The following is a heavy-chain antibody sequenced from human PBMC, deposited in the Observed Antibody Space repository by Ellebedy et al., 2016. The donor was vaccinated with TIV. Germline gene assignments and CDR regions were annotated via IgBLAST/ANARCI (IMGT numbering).Heavy chain of an antibody. D-gene: IGHD2-2*01. CDR3: ARVPRFSPWYCSSTSCYARYYYYMDV. V-gene: IGHV4-34*01. CDR1: GGSFSGYY. CDR2: INHSGST. Sequence: SETLSLTXAVYGGSFSGYYWSWIRQPPGKGLEWIGEINHSGSTNYNPSLKSRVTISVDTSKNQFSLKLSSVTAADTAVYYCARVPRFSPWYCSSTSCYARYYYYMDVWGKGTTVTVSS. J-gene: IGHJ6*03.